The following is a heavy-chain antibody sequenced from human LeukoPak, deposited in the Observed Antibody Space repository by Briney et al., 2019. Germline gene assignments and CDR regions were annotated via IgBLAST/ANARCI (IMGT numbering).Heavy chain of an antibody. CDR3: ARVRANYDILTGHFDY. V-gene: IGHV1-69*06. Sequence: ASVKVSCKASGGTFTSYAISWVRQAPGQGLEWMGGITPIFGTANYARKFQGRVTITADKSTSTAYMELSSLRSEDTGVYYWARVRANYDILTGHFDYWGQGTLVTVSS. J-gene: IGHJ4*02. CDR1: GGTFTSYA. D-gene: IGHD3-9*01. CDR2: ITPIFGTA.